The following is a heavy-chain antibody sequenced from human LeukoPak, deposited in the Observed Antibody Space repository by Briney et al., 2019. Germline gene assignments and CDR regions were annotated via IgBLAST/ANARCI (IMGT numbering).Heavy chain of an antibody. D-gene: IGHD1-26*01. CDR1: GGSFSGYY. Sequence: SETLSLTCAVYGGSFSGYYWSWIRQPPGKGLEWIGEINHSGSTNYNPSLKSRVTMSVDTSKNQFSLKLSSVTAADTAVYYCARLSGSYSYWGQGTLVTVSS. V-gene: IGHV4-34*01. CDR3: ARLSGSYSY. CDR2: INHSGST. J-gene: IGHJ4*02.